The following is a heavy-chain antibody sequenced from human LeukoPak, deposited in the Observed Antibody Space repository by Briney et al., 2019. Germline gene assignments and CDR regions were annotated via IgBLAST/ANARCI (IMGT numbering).Heavy chain of an antibody. Sequence: SETLSLTCTVSGVSINTYYASWIRQAPGKGLEFIGFIYNGGNTNYNPSLKSRATISVDTSNNQFSLRLTSVTAADAAMYYCAAGPWELDFWGQGTLVTVSS. CDR3: AAGPWELDF. J-gene: IGHJ4*02. CDR2: IYNGGNT. V-gene: IGHV4-4*09. D-gene: IGHD1-26*01. CDR1: GVSINTYY.